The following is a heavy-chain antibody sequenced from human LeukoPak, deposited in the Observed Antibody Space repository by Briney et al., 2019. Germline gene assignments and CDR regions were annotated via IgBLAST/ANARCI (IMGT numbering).Heavy chain of an antibody. J-gene: IGHJ6*03. CDR2: ISYDGSKK. CDR1: GFTFSSYG. D-gene: IGHD1-14*01. Sequence: GGSLRLSCAASGFTFSSYGMHWVRQAPGKGLEWVAVISYDGSKKYYADSVKGRFTISRDNSKNTLYLQMNSLRAEDTAVYYCAKDRGIAYYYYMDVWGKGTTVTVSS. CDR3: AKDRGIAYYYYMDV. V-gene: IGHV3-30*18.